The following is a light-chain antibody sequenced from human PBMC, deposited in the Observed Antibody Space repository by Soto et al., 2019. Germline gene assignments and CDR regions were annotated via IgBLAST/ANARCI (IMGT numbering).Light chain of an antibody. CDR3: MQGTHWPWT. J-gene: IGKJ1*01. Sequence: DVVMTQSPLSLPVTLGQPASISCRSTQSLVYSDGNTYLSWFQQRPGQSPRPLIYNVSNRDSGVPDRFSGSGSGTDFTLKISRVEAEDVGVYYCMQGTHWPWTFGQGTKVEIK. CDR2: NVS. CDR1: QSLVYSDGNTY. V-gene: IGKV2-30*01.